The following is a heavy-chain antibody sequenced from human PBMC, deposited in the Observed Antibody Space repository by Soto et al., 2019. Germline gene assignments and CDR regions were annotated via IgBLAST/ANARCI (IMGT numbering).Heavy chain of an antibody. CDR3: ARRQSSPWFDP. J-gene: IGHJ5*02. CDR2: VDYSGST. CDR1: GGSISSSSYY. Sequence: QLQLQESGPGLVKPSETLSLTCTVSGGSISSSSYYWGWIRQPPGKGLEWIGNVDYSGSTYYNPSLKSRVTITVDTAKNQSSLKPRSVTAADTAVYYCARRQSSPWFDPCGQGTLVTVSS. D-gene: IGHD2-15*01. V-gene: IGHV4-39*01.